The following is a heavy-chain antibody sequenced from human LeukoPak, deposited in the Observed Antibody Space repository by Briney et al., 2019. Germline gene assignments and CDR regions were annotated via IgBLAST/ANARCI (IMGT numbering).Heavy chain of an antibody. CDR3: ASTAHYYYMDV. J-gene: IGHJ6*03. Sequence: ASVKVSCKASGYTFTSYYMHWVRQAPRQGLEWMGIINPSGGSTSYAQKFQGRVTMTRDMSTSTVYMELSSLRSEDTAVYYCASTAHYYYMDVWGKGTTVTVSS. D-gene: IGHD5-18*01. CDR2: INPSGGST. CDR1: GYTFTSYY. V-gene: IGHV1-46*01.